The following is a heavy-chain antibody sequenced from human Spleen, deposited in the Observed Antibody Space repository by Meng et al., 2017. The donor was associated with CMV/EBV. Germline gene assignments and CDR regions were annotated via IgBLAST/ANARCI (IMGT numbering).Heavy chain of an antibody. Sequence: ASVKVSCKASGGTFSSYAISWVRQAPGQGLEWMGWINPNSGGTNYAQKFQGRVTMTRDTSISTAYMELSRLRSDDTAVYYCARSGLSLWFGYPWGQGTLVTVSS. CDR2: INPNSGGT. V-gene: IGHV1-2*02. CDR1: GGTFSSYA. CDR3: ARSGLSLWFGYP. J-gene: IGHJ5*02. D-gene: IGHD3-10*01.